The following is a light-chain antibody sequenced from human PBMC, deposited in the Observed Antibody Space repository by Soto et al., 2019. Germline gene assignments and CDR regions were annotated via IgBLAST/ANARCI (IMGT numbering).Light chain of an antibody. Sequence: DIPMTQSPSSLSASVGDRVTITCRASQNIDKYLVWIQQKPGKVPKLLIFAASTLQSGVPSRFSGSGFGTDFTLSISGLQPEDAATYYCQEYRSVPYTFGQGTKLEI. CDR2: AAS. CDR1: QNIDKY. CDR3: QEYRSVPYT. J-gene: IGKJ2*01. V-gene: IGKV1-27*01.